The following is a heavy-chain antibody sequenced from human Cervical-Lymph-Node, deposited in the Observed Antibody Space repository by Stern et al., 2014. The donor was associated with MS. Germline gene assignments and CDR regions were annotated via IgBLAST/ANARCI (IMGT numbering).Heavy chain of an antibody. CDR3: ASGHRMLLGAF. J-gene: IGHJ4*02. V-gene: IGHV4-61*02. D-gene: IGHD2-8*01. CDR1: GGSITSGSYY. Sequence: QVQLQESGPGLVKPSQTLSLTCTVSGGSITSGSYYWSWIRQPAGKGLEWIGRFYSGGRTAYTPSHKSRVTISVDTSKNQFPLKLTSGTAADTAVYYCASGHRMLLGAFWGQGSLVTVSS. CDR2: FYSGGRT.